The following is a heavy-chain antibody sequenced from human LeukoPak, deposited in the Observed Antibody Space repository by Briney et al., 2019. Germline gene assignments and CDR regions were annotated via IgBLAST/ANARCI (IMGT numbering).Heavy chain of an antibody. V-gene: IGHV3-23*01. CDR3: AKPAKTDYADY. CDR2: ISPSGVTT. Sequence: GGSLRLSCAASEFTFSNYAMTWVRQAPGKGLEWVSGISPSGVTTYYADSVKGRFTISRDNSKNTLYLQMNSLRAEDTAVYYCAKPAKTDYADYWGQGTLVTVSS. J-gene: IGHJ4*02. CDR1: EFTFSNYA. D-gene: IGHD1-14*01.